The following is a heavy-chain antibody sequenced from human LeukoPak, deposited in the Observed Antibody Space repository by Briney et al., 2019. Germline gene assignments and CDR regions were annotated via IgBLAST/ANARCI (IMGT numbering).Heavy chain of an antibody. V-gene: IGHV3-7*01. CDR3: ARVDCSSTSCYIWFDP. D-gene: IGHD2-2*02. CDR2: IKQDGSEK. CDR1: GFTFSSYW. Sequence: GGSLRLSCAASGFTFSSYWMSWVRQAPGKGLEWVANIKQDGSEKYYVDSVKGRFTIPRDNAKNTVYLQMNSLRAEDTAVYYCARVDCSSTSCYIWFDPWGQGTLVTVSS. J-gene: IGHJ5*02.